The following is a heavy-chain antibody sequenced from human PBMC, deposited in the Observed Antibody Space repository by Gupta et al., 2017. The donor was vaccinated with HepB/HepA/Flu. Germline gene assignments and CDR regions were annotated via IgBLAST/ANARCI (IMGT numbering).Heavy chain of an antibody. CDR1: GFTFSSYG. J-gene: IGHJ6*02. V-gene: IGHV3-30*18. Sequence: QVQLVESGGGVVQPGRSLRLSCAASGFTFSSYGMHWVRQAPGKGLEWVAVISYDGSNKYYADSVKGRFTISRDNSKNTLYLQMNSLRAEDTAVYYCAKKIPRGDCSSTSCYGDYYGMDVWGQGTTVTVSS. D-gene: IGHD2-2*01. CDR2: ISYDGSNK. CDR3: AKKIPRGDCSSTSCYGDYYGMDV.